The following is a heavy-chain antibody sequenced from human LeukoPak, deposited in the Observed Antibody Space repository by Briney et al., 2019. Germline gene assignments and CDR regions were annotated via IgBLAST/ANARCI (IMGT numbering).Heavy chain of an antibody. J-gene: IGHJ4*02. CDR1: GGSISSGGYY. V-gene: IGHV4-31*03. Sequence: PSQTLSLTCTVSGGSISSGGYYWSWIRQHPGKGLEWIGYIYYSGSTYYNPSLKSRVTISVDTSKNQFSLKLSSVTAADTAVYYCARGITMVRAVLLDYFDYWGQGTLVTVSS. D-gene: IGHD3-10*01. CDR3: ARGITMVRAVLLDYFDY. CDR2: IYYSGST.